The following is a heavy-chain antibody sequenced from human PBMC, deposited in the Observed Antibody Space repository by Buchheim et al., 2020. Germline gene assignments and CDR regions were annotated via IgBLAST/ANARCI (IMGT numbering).Heavy chain of an antibody. CDR1: GFTFRNYA. CDR3: AKGSAGGRPYYFDY. D-gene: IGHD3-10*01. Sequence: EVQLLESGGNLVQPGGSLRLSCAASGFTFRNYAMAWVRQAPGKGLDWVSAITNGGISTYHADSVKGRFTISRDNSRNTLYLQMNSLRAEDTAVYYCAKGSAGGRPYYFDYWGQGIL. V-gene: IGHV3-23*01. J-gene: IGHJ4*02. CDR2: ITNGGIST.